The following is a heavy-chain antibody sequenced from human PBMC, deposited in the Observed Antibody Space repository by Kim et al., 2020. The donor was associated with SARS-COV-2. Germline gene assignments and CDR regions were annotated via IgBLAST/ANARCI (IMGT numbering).Heavy chain of an antibody. D-gene: IGHD3-22*01. CDR3: SSGNYYDSSGLAY. V-gene: IGHV4-31*03. CDR2: IYYSGST. J-gene: IGHJ4*02. Sequence: SETLSLTCTVSGGSISSGGYYWSWIRQHPGKGLEWIGYIYYSGSTYYNPSLKSRVTISVDTSKNQFSLKLSSVTAADTAVYYCSSGNYYDSSGLAYWGQGTLVTVSS. CDR1: GGSISSGGYY.